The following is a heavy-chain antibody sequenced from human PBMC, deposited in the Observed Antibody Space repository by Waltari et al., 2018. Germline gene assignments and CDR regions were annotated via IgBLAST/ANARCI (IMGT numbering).Heavy chain of an antibody. CDR1: GFTFGDYA. CDR2: IRSKAYGGTT. J-gene: IGHJ4*02. D-gene: IGHD7-27*01. V-gene: IGHV3-49*04. CDR3: TRGLGSSYYFDY. Sequence: EVQLVESGGGLVQPGRSLRLSCTASGFTFGDYAMSWVRQAPGKGLEGVGFIRSKAYGGTTEYAASVKGRFTISRDDSKSIAYLQMNSLKTEDTAVYYCTRGLGSSYYFDYWGQGTLVTVSS.